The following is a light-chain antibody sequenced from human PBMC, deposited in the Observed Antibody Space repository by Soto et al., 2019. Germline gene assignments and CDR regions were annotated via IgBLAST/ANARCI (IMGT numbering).Light chain of an antibody. CDR2: AAC. V-gene: IGKV3-20*01. Sequence: EVVLTQSPGTVSLSPGERVTLSCRASQSVISNYLAWYQQRPGQAPRLLIYAACSRATGIPDRFSGSGSGTDFALSISSLEPEDFAVYYCQQYGSSLTWTFGQGTKVEMK. CDR1: QSVISNY. CDR3: QQYGSSLTWT. J-gene: IGKJ1*01.